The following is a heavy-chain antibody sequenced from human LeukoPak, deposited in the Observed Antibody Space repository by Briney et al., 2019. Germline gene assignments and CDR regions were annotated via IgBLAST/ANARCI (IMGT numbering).Heavy chain of an antibody. Sequence: SETLSLTCTVSGGSISSSSYYWGWIRQPPGKGLEWIGSIYYSGSTYYNPSLKSRVTISVDTSKNQFSLKLSSVTAADTAVYYCTRSREGWFDPWGQGTLVTVSS. D-gene: IGHD1-26*01. CDR2: IYYSGST. CDR3: TRSREGWFDP. V-gene: IGHV4-39*07. J-gene: IGHJ5*02. CDR1: GGSISSSSYY.